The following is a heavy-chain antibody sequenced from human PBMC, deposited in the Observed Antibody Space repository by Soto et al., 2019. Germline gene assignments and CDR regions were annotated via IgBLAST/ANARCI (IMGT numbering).Heavy chain of an antibody. CDR2: TSYSGSD. D-gene: IGHD1-1*01. J-gene: IGHJ4*02. Sequence: SETLSLPCTVSGDSISSVSHYWNWIRQRPGKGVEVIGYTSYSGSDYYSPSLKSRLTIPVDTSKKQFSLKLNSVTAADTAVYYWVGRLATTYNYFDXWGQGTQVTVSX. V-gene: IGHV4-30-4*02. CDR3: VGRLATTYNYFDX. CDR1: GDSISSVSHY.